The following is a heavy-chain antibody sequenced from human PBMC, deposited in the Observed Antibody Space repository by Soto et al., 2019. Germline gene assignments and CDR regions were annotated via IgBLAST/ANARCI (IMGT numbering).Heavy chain of an antibody. CDR2: IYYSGST. CDR1: GGSISSSSYY. CDR3: ARQAPGPLLGYCSSTSCYHYYYGMDV. Sequence: SETLSLTCTVSGGSISSSSYYWGWIRQPPGKGLEWIGSIYYSGSTYYNPSLKSRVTISVDTSKNQFSLKLSSVTAADTAVYYCARQAPGPLLGYCSSTSCYHYYYGMDVWGQGTTVTVSS. D-gene: IGHD2-2*01. J-gene: IGHJ6*02. V-gene: IGHV4-39*01.